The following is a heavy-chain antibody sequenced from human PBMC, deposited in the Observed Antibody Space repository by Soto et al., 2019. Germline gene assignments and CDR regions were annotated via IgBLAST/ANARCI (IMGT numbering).Heavy chain of an antibody. CDR3: ARRDYYGAGSHYWFDP. D-gene: IGHD3-10*01. Sequence: QVQLVQSGAEVKKPGSSVKVSCKASGGTFSSYTISWVRQAPGQGLEWMGRIIPILGIANYAQKFQGRVTITADKPTSTAYMELSSLRSEDTAVYYCARRDYYGAGSHYWFDPWGQGTLVTVSS. V-gene: IGHV1-69*02. CDR1: GGTFSSYT. CDR2: IIPILGIA. J-gene: IGHJ5*02.